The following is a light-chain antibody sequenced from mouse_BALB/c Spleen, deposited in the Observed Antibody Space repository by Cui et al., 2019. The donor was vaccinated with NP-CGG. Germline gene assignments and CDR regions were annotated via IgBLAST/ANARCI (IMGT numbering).Light chain of an antibody. CDR3: ALWYSNHWV. J-gene: IGLJ1*01. V-gene: IGLV1*01. CDR2: GTN. CDR1: TGAVTTRNY. Sequence: QAVVTQESALTTSPGETVTLTCSSSTGAVTTRNYANWVQEKPDHLFTGLIGGTNNRAPGVPARFSGSLIGDKAALTITGAQTEDEAIYFCALWYSNHWVFGGGTKLTVL.